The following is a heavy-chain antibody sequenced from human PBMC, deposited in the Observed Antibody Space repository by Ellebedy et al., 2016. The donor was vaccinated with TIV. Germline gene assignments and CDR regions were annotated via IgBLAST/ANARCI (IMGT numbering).Heavy chain of an antibody. CDR3: AKDVSPGYYFGNSDY. J-gene: IGHJ4*02. CDR2: TSWNGDKK. CDR1: GFTFGDYA. Sequence: GGSLRLSXAASGFTFGDYAMHWVRQRPGKGLEWAAGTSWNGDKKGYADSVKGRFTISRDNTKNSLFLQIKSLRPEDTALYYCAKDVSPGYYFGNSDYWGQGSVVTVSS. D-gene: IGHD3-3*01. V-gene: IGHV3-9*01.